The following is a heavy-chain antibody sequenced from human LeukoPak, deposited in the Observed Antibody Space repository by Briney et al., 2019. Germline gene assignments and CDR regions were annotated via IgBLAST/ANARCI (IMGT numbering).Heavy chain of an antibody. Sequence: ASVKVSCKAAGYTFTSYDINWVRQATGQGLEWMGWTNPNSGNTGYAQKFQGRVTMTRNTSISTAYMELSSLRSEDTAVYYCARGMIYRWFDPWGQGTLVTVSS. V-gene: IGHV1-8*01. J-gene: IGHJ5*02. CDR1: GYTFTSYD. D-gene: IGHD3/OR15-3a*01. CDR3: ARGMIYRWFDP. CDR2: TNPNSGNT.